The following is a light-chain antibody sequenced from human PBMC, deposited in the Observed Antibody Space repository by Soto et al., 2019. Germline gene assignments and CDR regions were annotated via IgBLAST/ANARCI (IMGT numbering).Light chain of an antibody. V-gene: IGLV1-47*01. CDR2: RNN. CDR1: SSNIGSNY. CDR3: AAWDDILSGLWV. J-gene: IGLJ3*02. Sequence: QSVLTQPPSASGTPGQRVTISCSGSSSNIGSNYVYWYQQLPGTAPKLLIYRNNQRPSGVPDRFSGSKSGTSASLAISGLRSEDEADYYCAAWDDILSGLWVFGGGTKLTVL.